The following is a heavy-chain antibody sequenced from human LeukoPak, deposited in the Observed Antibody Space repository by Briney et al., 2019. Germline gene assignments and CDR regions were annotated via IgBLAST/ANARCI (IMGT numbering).Heavy chain of an antibody. CDR3: ARVIGGYCSGGSCCSDHYYYYMDV. Sequence: SETLSLTCTVSGGSISSYYWSWIRQPAGKGLEWIGRIYTSGSTNYNPSLKSRVTMSVDTSKNQFSLKLSSVTVADTAVYYCARVIGGYCSGGSCCSDHYYYYMDVWGKGTTVTVSS. CDR2: IYTSGST. CDR1: GGSISSYY. J-gene: IGHJ6*03. D-gene: IGHD2-15*01. V-gene: IGHV4-4*07.